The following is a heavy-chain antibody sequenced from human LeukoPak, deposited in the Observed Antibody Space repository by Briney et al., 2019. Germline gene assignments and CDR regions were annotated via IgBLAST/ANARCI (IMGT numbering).Heavy chain of an antibody. Sequence: SETLSLTCTVSGGSISSYYWSWNRQPPGKGLEWIGYIYYSGSTNYNPSLKSRVTISVDTSKNQFSLKLSSVTAADTAVYYCARAGPQYYDFWSGYYSFDYWGQGTLVTVSS. CDR2: IYYSGST. V-gene: IGHV4-59*01. D-gene: IGHD3-3*01. CDR3: ARAGPQYYDFWSGYYSFDY. J-gene: IGHJ4*02. CDR1: GGSISSYY.